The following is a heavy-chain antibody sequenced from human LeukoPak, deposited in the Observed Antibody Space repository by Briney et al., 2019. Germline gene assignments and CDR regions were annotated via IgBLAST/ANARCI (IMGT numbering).Heavy chain of an antibody. D-gene: IGHD5/OR15-5a*01. CDR2: ISAYSGYT. Sequence: ASVKVSCKASGYAFTNYGISWVRQAPGQGLEWMGWISAYSGYTHYAQKIQGRVTVTTEASTSTAYMELRSLTSYDTAVYYCARDAVSTTTAGGIDYWGQGTLVTVSS. CDR1: GYAFTNYG. CDR3: ARDAVSTTTAGGIDY. V-gene: IGHV1-18*01. J-gene: IGHJ4*02.